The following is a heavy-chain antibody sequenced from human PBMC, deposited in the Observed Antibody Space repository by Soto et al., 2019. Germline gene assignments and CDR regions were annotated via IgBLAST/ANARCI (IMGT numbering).Heavy chain of an antibody. Sequence: RLSCAAAGFTFSSYGMHWVRQAPGKGLEWVAVISYDGSNKYYADSVKGRCTISRDNSKNTLYLQVNSLRAEDTAVYYCAKDLAYSSPLGYYYYGMDVWGQGTTVTVSS. CDR1: GFTFSSYG. CDR3: AKDLAYSSPLGYYYYGMDV. CDR2: ISYDGSNK. V-gene: IGHV3-30*18. J-gene: IGHJ6*02. D-gene: IGHD6-6*01.